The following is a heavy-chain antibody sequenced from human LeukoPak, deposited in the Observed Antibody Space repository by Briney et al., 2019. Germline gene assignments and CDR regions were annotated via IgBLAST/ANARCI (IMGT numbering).Heavy chain of an antibody. CDR2: INHSGST. CDR3: ARSYGSGSYYKGNWFGP. J-gene: IGHJ5*02. V-gene: IGHV4-34*01. CDR1: GGSFSGYY. D-gene: IGHD3-10*01. Sequence: SETLSLTCAVYGGSFSGYYWSWIRQPPGKGLEWIGEINHSGSTNYNPSLKSRVTISVDTSKNQFSLKLSSVTAADTAVYYCARSYGSGSYYKGNWFGPWGQGTLVTVSS.